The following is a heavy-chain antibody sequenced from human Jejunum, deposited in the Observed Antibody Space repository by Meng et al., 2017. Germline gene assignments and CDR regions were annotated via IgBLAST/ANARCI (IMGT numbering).Heavy chain of an antibody. CDR3: ARASTAGYSFYHFDF. Sequence: GSLRLSCTVSGGSISSYYWNWFRQPPGKGLEWIGYIYYSGSTNYNPSLKSRVTISVDTSKNQFSLRLTSVTAADTAVYYCARASTAGYSFYHFDFWGQGTLVTVSS. V-gene: IGHV4-59*01. D-gene: IGHD3-9*01. CDR1: GGSISSYY. CDR2: IYYSGST. J-gene: IGHJ4*02.